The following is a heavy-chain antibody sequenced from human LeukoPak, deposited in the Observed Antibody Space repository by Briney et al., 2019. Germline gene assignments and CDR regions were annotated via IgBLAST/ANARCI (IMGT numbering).Heavy chain of an antibody. CDR2: INPSGGST. CDR3: ARSSAPGIAVAGNFDY. D-gene: IGHD6-19*01. CDR1: GYTFTSYY. V-gene: IGHV1-46*01. Sequence: ASVKVSCKASGYTFTSYYMHWVRQAPGQGLEWMGLINPSGGSTSYAQKFQGRVTMTRDTSTSTVYMELSSLRSEDTAVYYCARSSAPGIAVAGNFDYWGQGTLVTVSS. J-gene: IGHJ4*02.